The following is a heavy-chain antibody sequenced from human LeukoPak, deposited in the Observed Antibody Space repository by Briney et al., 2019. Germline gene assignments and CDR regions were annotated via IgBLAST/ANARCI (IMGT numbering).Heavy chain of an antibody. D-gene: IGHD3-16*01. Sequence: TGGSLRLSCAASGFTFSDYYMSWIRQAPGKGLEWVSYISSSGSTIYYADSVKGRFTISRDNAKNLLYLQMNSLRAEDTAVYFCARLSSWVFEIWGQGTMVTVSS. J-gene: IGHJ3*02. CDR1: GFTFSDYY. V-gene: IGHV3-11*04. CDR3: ARLSSWVFEI. CDR2: ISSSGSTI.